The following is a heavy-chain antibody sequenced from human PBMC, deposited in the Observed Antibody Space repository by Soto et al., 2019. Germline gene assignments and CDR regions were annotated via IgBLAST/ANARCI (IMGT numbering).Heavy chain of an antibody. Sequence: GGSLRLSCAASGVTFDSYSMNWIRQAPGKGLEWVSSISGGSDYIYHADSVRGRFTISRDNSQKSLYLQMNSLRDEDTAIYYCVRDGNKFGNWFDPWGQGTLVTVSS. D-gene: IGHD2-15*01. CDR1: GVTFDSYS. CDR2: ISGGSDYI. V-gene: IGHV3-21*01. J-gene: IGHJ5*02. CDR3: VRDGNKFGNWFDP.